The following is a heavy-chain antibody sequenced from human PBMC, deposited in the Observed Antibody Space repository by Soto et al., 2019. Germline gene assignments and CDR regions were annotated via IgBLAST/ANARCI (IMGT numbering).Heavy chain of an antibody. Sequence: SETLSLTCTVSGGSISSVGYYWSWIRQHPGKGLEWIGYIYYSGSTYYNPSLKSRVTISVDTSKNQFSLKLSSVTAADTAVYYCARDSAYYYDSSGYTQWGQGTLVTVSS. J-gene: IGHJ4*02. CDR3: ARDSAYYYDSSGYTQ. CDR1: GGSISSVGYY. CDR2: IYYSGST. D-gene: IGHD3-22*01. V-gene: IGHV4-31*03.